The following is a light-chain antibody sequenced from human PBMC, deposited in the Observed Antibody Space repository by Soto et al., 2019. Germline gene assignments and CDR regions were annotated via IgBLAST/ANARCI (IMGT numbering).Light chain of an antibody. CDR2: AAS. CDR3: QQYERYST. J-gene: IGKJ1*01. V-gene: IGKV1-39*01. Sequence: DIQMTQSPSSLSASVGDRVTITCRASQSISNYLNWYQQKPGKAPKLLIYAASSLQSGVPSRFSGSGYGTEFTLTISGLQPEDSATYYCQQYERYSTFGQGTKVDIK. CDR1: QSISNY.